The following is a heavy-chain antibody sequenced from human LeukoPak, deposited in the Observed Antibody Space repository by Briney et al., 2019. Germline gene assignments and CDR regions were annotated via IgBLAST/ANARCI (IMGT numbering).Heavy chain of an antibody. V-gene: IGHV3-23*01. D-gene: IGHD1-26*01. CDR1: GFTFSSYA. CDR2: ISGSGGST. Sequence: GGSLRLSCAASGFTFSSYAMSWVRQAPGEGLEWVSAISGSGGSTYYADSVKGRFTISRDNSKNTLYLQMNSLRAEDTAVYYCAKVPNSGSYYFYFGYWGQGTLVTVSS. CDR3: AKVPNSGSYYFYFGY. J-gene: IGHJ4*02.